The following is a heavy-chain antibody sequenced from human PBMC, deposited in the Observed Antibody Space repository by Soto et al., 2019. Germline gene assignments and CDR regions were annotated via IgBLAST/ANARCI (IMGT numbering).Heavy chain of an antibody. CDR1: GGSISSGGYY. V-gene: IGHV4-31*03. D-gene: IGHD3-22*01. Sequence: SETLSLTCTVSGGSISSGGYYWSWIRQHPGKGLEWIGYIYYSGSTYYNPSLKSRVTISVDTSKNQFSLKLSSVTAADTAVYYCAGRSEYYYDSSGYYRGYDYWGQGTLVTVSS. J-gene: IGHJ4*02. CDR3: AGRSEYYYDSSGYYRGYDY. CDR2: IYYSGST.